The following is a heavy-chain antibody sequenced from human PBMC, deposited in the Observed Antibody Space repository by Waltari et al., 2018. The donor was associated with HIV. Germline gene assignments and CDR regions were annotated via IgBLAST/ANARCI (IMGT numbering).Heavy chain of an antibody. CDR1: GYTFTNYW. J-gene: IGHJ3*02. Sequence: EVQLVQSGAEVRKSGESLKISCKASGYTFTNYWIAWVRQMSGEGLEWMGIIYPFDSDTRYNPSFEGQITISVDKSLATAYLEWNNLNASDAAIYYCARLFYYDTTGYINNAFDIWGQGT. CDR3: ARLFYYDTTGYINNAFDI. D-gene: IGHD3-22*01. V-gene: IGHV5-51*03. CDR2: IYPFDSDT.